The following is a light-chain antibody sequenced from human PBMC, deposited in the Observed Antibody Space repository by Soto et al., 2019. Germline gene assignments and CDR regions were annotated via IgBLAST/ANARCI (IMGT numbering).Light chain of an antibody. CDR2: DAS. CDR1: QSISSY. Sequence: EIVLTQSPATLSLSPGERATLSCRASQSISSYLGWYQQKPGQAPRLLIYDASNRATGIPVRFSGSGSGTDFTLTISSLEPEYFAVYYCQQRSEWPLTFGGGTRVESK. CDR3: QQRSEWPLT. J-gene: IGKJ4*01. V-gene: IGKV3-11*01.